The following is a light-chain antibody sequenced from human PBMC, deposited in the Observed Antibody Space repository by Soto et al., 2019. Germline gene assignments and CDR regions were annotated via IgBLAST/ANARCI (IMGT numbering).Light chain of an antibody. V-gene: IGKV1-5*01. J-gene: IGKJ1*01. CDR1: QTISSW. CDR3: QQYNSYLWT. CDR2: DAS. Sequence: DIQMTQSPSTLSGSVGDRVTITCRASQTISSWLAWYQQRPGQAPKLLIFDASTLQSGVPSRFSGSGSGTDFTLTISSLQPDDFATYYCQQYNSYLWTFGQGTKVDIK.